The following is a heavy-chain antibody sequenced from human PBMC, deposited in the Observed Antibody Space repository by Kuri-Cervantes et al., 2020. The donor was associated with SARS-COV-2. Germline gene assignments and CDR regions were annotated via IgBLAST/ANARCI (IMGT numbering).Heavy chain of an antibody. CDR1: GGTLSTYT. J-gene: IGHJ3*02. CDR3: ARDSEFTRDAFEI. Sequence: SVKVSCKASGGTLSTYTVTWVRQAPGQGLEWMGRIIPVLRVENYAQKFQGRVTITADKSTNTAYMELASLRSEDTAVYYCARDSEFTRDAFEIWGQGTMVTVSS. V-gene: IGHV1-69*04. CDR2: IIPVLRVE.